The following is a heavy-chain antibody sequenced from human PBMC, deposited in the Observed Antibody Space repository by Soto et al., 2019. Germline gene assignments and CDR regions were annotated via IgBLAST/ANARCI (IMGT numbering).Heavy chain of an antibody. Sequence: PSETLSITCTASGASISTYYWNWIRQSPGKGLESIGYIYSSGSANYNPSLKGRVAISIDTSKQQISLNLTSVTAAYTGVYYCASGFGGWPSDSWGPGTLVTVSS. J-gene: IGHJ5*02. CDR3: ASGFGGWPSDS. D-gene: IGHD6-19*01. CDR2: IYSSGSA. V-gene: IGHV4-59*01. CDR1: GASISTYY.